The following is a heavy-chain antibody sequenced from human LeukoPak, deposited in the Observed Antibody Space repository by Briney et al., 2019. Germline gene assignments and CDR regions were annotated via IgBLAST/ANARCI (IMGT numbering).Heavy chain of an antibody. CDR1: GYTFTGYY. J-gene: IGHJ5*02. Sequence: ASVKVSCKASGYTFTGYYMHWVRQAPGQGLEWMGWINPNSGGTNYAQKFQGRVTMTRDTSISTAYMELRSLRSDDTAVYYCARAPTGGNPNWFDPWGQGTLVTVSS. CDR3: ARAPTGGNPNWFDP. D-gene: IGHD4-23*01. CDR2: INPNSGGT. V-gene: IGHV1-2*02.